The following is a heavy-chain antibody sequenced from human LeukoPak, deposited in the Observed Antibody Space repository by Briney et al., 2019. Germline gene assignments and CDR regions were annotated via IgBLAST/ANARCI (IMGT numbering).Heavy chain of an antibody. CDR3: ARAWGPMVRGVIHYFDY. Sequence: SETLSLTCAVYGGSFSGYYWSWLRQPPGKGLEWIGEINHSGSTNYNPSLKSRVTISVDTSKNQFSLKLSSVTAADTAVYYCARAWGPMVRGVIHYFDYWGQGTLVTVSS. D-gene: IGHD3-10*01. V-gene: IGHV4-34*01. CDR2: INHSGST. CDR1: GGSFSGYY. J-gene: IGHJ4*02.